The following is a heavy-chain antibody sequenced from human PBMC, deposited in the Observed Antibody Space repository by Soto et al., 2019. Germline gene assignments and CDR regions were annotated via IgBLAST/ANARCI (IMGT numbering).Heavy chain of an antibody. CDR3: AIEICSGGSCYSRYYYMDV. CDR1: GFTFSSYS. Sequence: PGGSLRLSCAASGFTFSSYSMNWVRQAPGKGLEWVSSISSSSSYIYYADSVEGRFTISRDNAKNSLYLQMNSLRAEDTAVYYCAIEICSGGSCYSRYYYMDVWGKGTTVTVSS. CDR2: ISSSSSYI. D-gene: IGHD2-15*01. V-gene: IGHV3-21*01. J-gene: IGHJ6*03.